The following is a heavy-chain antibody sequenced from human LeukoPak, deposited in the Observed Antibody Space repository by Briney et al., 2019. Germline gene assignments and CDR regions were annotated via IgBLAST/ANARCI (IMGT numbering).Heavy chain of an antibody. V-gene: IGHV1-8*01. Sequence: GASVKVSCKASGYTFTSYDINLVRQATGQGLEWMGWMNPNSGNTGYAQKFQGRVTMTRNTSISTAYMELSSLRSEDTAVYYCASYDYGDYPGYYYGMDVWGQGTTVTVSS. J-gene: IGHJ6*02. CDR3: ASYDYGDYPGYYYGMDV. D-gene: IGHD4-17*01. CDR2: MNPNSGNT. CDR1: GYTFTSYD.